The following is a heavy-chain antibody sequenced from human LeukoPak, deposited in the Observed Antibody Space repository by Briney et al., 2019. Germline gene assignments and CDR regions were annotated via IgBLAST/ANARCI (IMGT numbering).Heavy chain of an antibody. CDR3: AKCVSGTCASDY. D-gene: IGHD3-10*01. CDR2: VSFDGSKK. V-gene: IGHV3-30*18. J-gene: IGHJ4*02. Sequence: PGGSLRLSCAASGFTFSSYGMHWVRQAPGKGLEWVAVVSFDGSKKYYADSVQGRFTISRDNSKNTLYLQMNSLRVDDTAVYYCAKCVSGTCASDYWGQGTLVTVSS. CDR1: GFTFSSYG.